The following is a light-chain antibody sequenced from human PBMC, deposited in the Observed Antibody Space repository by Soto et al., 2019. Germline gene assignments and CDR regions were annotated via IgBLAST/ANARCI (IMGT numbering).Light chain of an antibody. CDR2: WAS. CDR1: QSVLYSSNNKNY. V-gene: IGKV4-1*01. J-gene: IGKJ2*03. Sequence: DIVMTQSPDSLAVSLGERATINCKSSQSVLYSSNNKNYLAWYQQKPGQPPKLLIYWASTRESGVPDRFSGSGSGTDFTLTISSLQAEDVAVYYCQQSYGAPGFGQGTKVEIK. CDR3: QQSYGAPG.